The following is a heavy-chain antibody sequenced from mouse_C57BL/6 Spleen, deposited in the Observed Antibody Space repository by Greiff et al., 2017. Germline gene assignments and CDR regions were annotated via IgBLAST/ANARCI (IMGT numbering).Heavy chain of an antibody. CDR1: GYTFTSYW. J-gene: IGHJ2*01. CDR2: IDPSDSYT. D-gene: IGHD1-1*01. Sequence: QVQLQQPGAELVKPGASVKLSCKASGYTFTSYWMQWVKQRPGQGLEWIGEIDPSDSYTNYNQKFKGKATLTVDTSSSTAYMQLISLTSEDSAVYYCARDGSSFFDYWGQGTTLTVSS. CDR3: ARDGSSFFDY. V-gene: IGHV1-50*01.